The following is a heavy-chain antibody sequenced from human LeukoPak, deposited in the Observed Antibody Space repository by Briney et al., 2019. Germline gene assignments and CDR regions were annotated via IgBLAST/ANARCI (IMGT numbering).Heavy chain of an antibody. Sequence: PGGSLRLSCAASGFSVSSNYMSWVRQAPGKGLEWVSVIYSGDSTYYADSVKGRFTISRDNSKNTLYLQMNSLRAEDTAVYYRAREGVVPAASVHDAFDIWGQGTMVTVSS. D-gene: IGHD2-2*01. J-gene: IGHJ3*02. CDR1: GFSVSSNY. CDR2: IYSGDST. CDR3: AREGVVPAASVHDAFDI. V-gene: IGHV3-66*01.